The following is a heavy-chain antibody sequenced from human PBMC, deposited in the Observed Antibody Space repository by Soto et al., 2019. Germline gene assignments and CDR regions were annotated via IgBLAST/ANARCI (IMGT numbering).Heavy chain of an antibody. CDR3: AKDRVGYCSSTSCPTGWFDP. V-gene: IGHV3-23*01. J-gene: IGHJ5*02. Sequence: PGGSLRLSCAASGFTFSSYAMSWARQAPGKGLEWVSAISGSGGSTYYADSVKGRFTISRDNSKNTLYLQMNSLRAEDTAVYYCAKDRVGYCSSTSCPTGWFDPWGQGTLVTVSS. CDR1: GFTFSSYA. CDR2: ISGSGGST. D-gene: IGHD2-2*01.